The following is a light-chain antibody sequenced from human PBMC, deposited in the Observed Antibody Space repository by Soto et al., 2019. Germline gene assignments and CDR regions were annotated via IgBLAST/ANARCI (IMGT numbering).Light chain of an antibody. CDR3: QQYGSSPLT. CDR1: QSVSSN. V-gene: IGKV3-20*01. J-gene: IGKJ4*01. Sequence: EIVMTQSPATLSVSPGERATLSCRASQSVSSNLAWYQQKPGQAPRLLIYGAFSRATGIPDRFSGGGSGTDFTLTISRLEPEDFAVYYCQQYGSSPLTFGGGTKVDIK. CDR2: GAF.